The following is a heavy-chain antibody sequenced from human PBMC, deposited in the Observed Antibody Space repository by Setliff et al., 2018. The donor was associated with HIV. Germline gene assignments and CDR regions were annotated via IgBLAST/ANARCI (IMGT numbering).Heavy chain of an antibody. D-gene: IGHD5-18*01. CDR1: GGSISSHY. CDR2: IYYSGST. Sequence: PSETLSLTCTVSGGSISSHYWNWIRQPPGKGLEWIGYIYYSGSTNYNPSLKSRVTISVDTSKNQFSLKLSSVTAADTAVYYCARTADYSYGDAPFDYWGHGTLVTVSS. CDR3: ARTADYSYGDAPFDY. V-gene: IGHV4-59*11. J-gene: IGHJ4*01.